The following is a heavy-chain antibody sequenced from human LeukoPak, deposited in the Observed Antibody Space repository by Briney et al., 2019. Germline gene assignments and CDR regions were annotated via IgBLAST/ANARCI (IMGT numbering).Heavy chain of an antibody. CDR2: IMPLFGTA. V-gene: IGHV1-69*05. CDR3: ARDVHGDYGSGWFEP. CDR1: GGTFNNSA. J-gene: IGHJ5*02. Sequence: ASVKVSCKTSGGTFNNSAISWVRQAPGQGLEWLGGIMPLFGTAGYAQKFRGRVTITKDESTRTVYLELTSLTSYDTAVYYCARDVHGDYGSGWFEPWGQGTLVSVSS. D-gene: IGHD4-17*01.